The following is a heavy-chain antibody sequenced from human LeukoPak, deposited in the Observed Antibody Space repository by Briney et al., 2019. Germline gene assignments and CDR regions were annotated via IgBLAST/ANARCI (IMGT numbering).Heavy chain of an antibody. J-gene: IGHJ5*02. Sequence: GGSLRLSCAASGFTFSSYSMNWVRQAPGKGLEWVSSVSSTSSYIYYADSVKGRFTISRDNAKNSLFLQMNSLRAEDTAVYYCAKLFGGGILPAAVRAWGQGTLVTVSS. V-gene: IGHV3-21*04. CDR1: GFTFSSYS. CDR3: AKLFGGGILPAAVRA. D-gene: IGHD2-2*01. CDR2: VSSTSSYI.